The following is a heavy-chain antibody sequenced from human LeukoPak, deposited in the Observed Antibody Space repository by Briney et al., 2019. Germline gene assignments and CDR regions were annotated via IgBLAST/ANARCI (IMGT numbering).Heavy chain of an antibody. CDR1: GSSISSYY. D-gene: IGHD6-19*01. CDR3: ARGSQELAVAGTFDY. J-gene: IGHJ4*02. V-gene: IGHV4-4*07. Sequence: SETLSLTCTVSGSSISSYYWSWIRQPAGKGLEWIGRIYTSGSTNYNPSLKSRVTMSVDTSKNQFSLKLSSVTAADTAVYYCARGSQELAVAGTFDYWGQGTLVTVSS. CDR2: IYTSGST.